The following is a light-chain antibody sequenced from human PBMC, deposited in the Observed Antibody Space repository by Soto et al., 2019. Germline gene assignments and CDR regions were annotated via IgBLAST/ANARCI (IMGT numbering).Light chain of an antibody. V-gene: IGKV3-20*01. J-gene: IGKJ1*01. Sequence: EIVLTQSPGTLSLSPGERATLSCRASQSVSSSYLAWYQQKPGQATRLLIYGDSSRATGIPNRFSGSGSGTDFTLTISRLEPEDFAVYYCQQYGSSPRTFGQGTKVEIK. CDR2: GDS. CDR1: QSVSSSY. CDR3: QQYGSSPRT.